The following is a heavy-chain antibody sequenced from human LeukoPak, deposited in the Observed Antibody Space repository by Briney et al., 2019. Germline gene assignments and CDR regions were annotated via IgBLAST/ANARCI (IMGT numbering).Heavy chain of an antibody. D-gene: IGHD3-9*01. J-gene: IGHJ3*02. Sequence: PGGSLRLSCAASGFTFSSYAMSWVRQAPGKGLEWVSAISGSGGSTYYADSVKGRFTISRDNSKNTLYLQMNSLRAEDTAVYYCAKNNPKYYDVLTGYYEADAFDIWGQGTMVTVSS. CDR1: GFTFSSYA. CDR2: ISGSGGST. CDR3: AKNNPKYYDVLTGYYEADAFDI. V-gene: IGHV3-23*01.